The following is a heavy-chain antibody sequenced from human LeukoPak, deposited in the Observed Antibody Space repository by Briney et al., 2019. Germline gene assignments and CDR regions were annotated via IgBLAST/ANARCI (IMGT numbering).Heavy chain of an antibody. Sequence: PSETLSLTCTVSGGSIRSGSYYWSWIRQPAGKGLDWIGRIYTSGSTNYNPSLKSRVTISVDTSKNQFSLKLSSVTAADTAVYYCARGRMRYSYGSSAPLDYWGQGTLVTVSS. D-gene: IGHD5-18*01. CDR1: GGSIRSGSYY. CDR3: ARGRMRYSYGSSAPLDY. V-gene: IGHV4-61*02. J-gene: IGHJ4*02. CDR2: IYTSGST.